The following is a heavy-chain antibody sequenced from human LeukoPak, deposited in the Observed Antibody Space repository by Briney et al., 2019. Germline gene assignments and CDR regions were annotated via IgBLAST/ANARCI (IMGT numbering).Heavy chain of an antibody. J-gene: IGHJ3*02. CDR3: ARDSSVTVAFDI. V-gene: IGHV4-4*07. CDR2: IYTSRNT. CDR1: GGSISRYH. D-gene: IGHD4-17*01. Sequence: SDTLSHMCSVCGGSISRYHWLWIRHPGGEALEWIGHIYTSRNTNHTPSHKARVPMTVDTSKNQFSQNLSSVTAADAAVYYCARDSSVTVAFDIWGQGTMVTVSS.